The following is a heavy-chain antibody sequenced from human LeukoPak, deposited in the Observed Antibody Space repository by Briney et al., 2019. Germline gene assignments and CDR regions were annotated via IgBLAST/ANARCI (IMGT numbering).Heavy chain of an antibody. CDR3: TTTSLRSLRFGSTQDY. Sequence: TGGSLRLSCAASGFTFSNAWMSWVRQAPGKGLEWAGRIKSKTDGGTTDYAAPVKGRFTISRDDSKNTLYLQMNSLKTEDTAVYYCTTTSLRSLRFGSTQDYWGQGTLVTVSS. J-gene: IGHJ4*02. D-gene: IGHD3-10*01. V-gene: IGHV3-15*01. CDR2: IKSKTDGGTT. CDR1: GFTFSNAW.